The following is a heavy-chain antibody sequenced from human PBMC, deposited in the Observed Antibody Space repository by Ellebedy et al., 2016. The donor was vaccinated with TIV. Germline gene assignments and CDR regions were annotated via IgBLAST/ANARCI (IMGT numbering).Heavy chain of an antibody. CDR1: GFTFSSYG. D-gene: IGHD4-11*01. CDR2: ISDDGSDK. J-gene: IGHJ4*02. Sequence: GESLKISCAVSGFTFSSYGIHWVRQAPGKGLEWVAVISDDGSDKYYADSVKGRFTISRDNSKNTVYLQMNSLRAEDTAVYYCARIYRSYYFDYWGQGTLITVSS. CDR3: ARIYRSYYFDY. V-gene: IGHV3-30*03.